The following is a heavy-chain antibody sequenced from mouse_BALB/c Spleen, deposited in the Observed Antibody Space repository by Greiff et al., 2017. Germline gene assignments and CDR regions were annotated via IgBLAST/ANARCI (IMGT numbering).Heavy chain of an antibody. V-gene: IGHV5-6-3*01. CDR2: INSNGGST. J-gene: IGHJ4*01. D-gene: IGHD2-4*01. Sequence: EVKLVESGGGLVQPGGSLKLSCAASGFTFSSYGMSWVRQTPDKRLELVATINSNGGSTYYPDSVKGRFTISRDNAKNTLYLQMSSLKSEDTAMYYCARAGRITSYAMDYWGQGTSVTVSS. CDR1: GFTFSSYG. CDR3: ARAGRITSYAMDY.